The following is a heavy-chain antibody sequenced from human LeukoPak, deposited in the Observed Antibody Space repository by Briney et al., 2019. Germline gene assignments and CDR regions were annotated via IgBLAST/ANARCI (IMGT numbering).Heavy chain of an antibody. D-gene: IGHD3-3*01. CDR1: GYSISSGYY. V-gene: IGHV4-38-2*02. Sequence: PSETLSLTCTVSGYSISSGYYWGWIRQPPGKGLEWIGSIYHSGSTYYNPSLKSRVTISVDTSENQFSLMLTSVTAADTAVYYCARGVVITGLDYWGQGTLVTVSS. CDR3: ARGVVITGLDY. CDR2: IYHSGST. J-gene: IGHJ4*02.